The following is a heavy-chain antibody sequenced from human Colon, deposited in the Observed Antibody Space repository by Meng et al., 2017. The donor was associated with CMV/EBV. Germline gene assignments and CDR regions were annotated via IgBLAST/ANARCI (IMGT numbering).Heavy chain of an antibody. CDR3: ARLSGNSRMDV. V-gene: IGHV3-21*01. Sequence: GGSLRLSCAASGFTFSSYSMNWVRQAPGKGLEWVSFIGSNSSSIYYAESLKGQFTISRDNANNSLFLELNSLRADDTAVYYCARLSGNSRMDVWGQGTTVTVSS. J-gene: IGHJ6*02. CDR1: GFTFSSYS. CDR2: IGSNSSSI. D-gene: IGHD1-26*01.